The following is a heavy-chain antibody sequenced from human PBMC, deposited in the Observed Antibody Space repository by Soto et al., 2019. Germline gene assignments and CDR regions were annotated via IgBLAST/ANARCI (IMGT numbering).Heavy chain of an antibody. J-gene: IGHJ6*02. CDR3: AKSGYDFWSGYTFYGMDV. V-gene: IGHV3-23*01. Sequence: GGSLRLSCAASGFTFSSYAMSWVRQAPGKGLEWVSAISGSGGSTYYADSVKGRFTISRDNSKNTLYLQMNSLRAEDTAVYYCAKSGYDFWSGYTFYGMDVWGQGTTVTVSS. CDR2: ISGSGGST. CDR1: GFTFSSYA. D-gene: IGHD3-3*01.